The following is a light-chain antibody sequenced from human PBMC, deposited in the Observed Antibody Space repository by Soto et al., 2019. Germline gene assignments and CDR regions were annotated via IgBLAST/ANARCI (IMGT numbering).Light chain of an antibody. CDR2: DVS. V-gene: IGLV2-14*01. J-gene: IGLJ1*01. CDR3: SSDTRSSTYV. Sequence: QSALTQPASVSGSPGQSITISCTGTRSEVGGYNYVSWYRQHPGRAPKLMIYDVSNRPSGVSNRFSGSKSGNTASLTISGIEAEDEADYYCSSDTRSSTYVFVTGTKLTVL. CDR1: RSEVGGYNY.